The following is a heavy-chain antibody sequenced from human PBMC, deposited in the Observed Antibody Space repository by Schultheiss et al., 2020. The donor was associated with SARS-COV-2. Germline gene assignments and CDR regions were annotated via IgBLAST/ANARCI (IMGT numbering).Heavy chain of an antibody. CDR1: GGSISSSSYY. CDR2: IYHSGST. D-gene: IGHD5-24*01. CDR3: ASRRDGYNY. V-gene: IGHV4-61*01. Sequence: SETLSLTCTVSGGSISSSSYYWSWIRQPPGKGLEWIGEIYHSGSTNYNPSLKSRVTISVDTSKNQFSLKLSSVTAADTAVYYCASRRDGYNYWGQGTLVTVSS. J-gene: IGHJ4*02.